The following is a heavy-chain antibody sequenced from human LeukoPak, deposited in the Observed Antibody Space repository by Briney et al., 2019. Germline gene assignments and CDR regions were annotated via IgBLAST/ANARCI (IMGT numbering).Heavy chain of an antibody. J-gene: IGHJ4*02. CDR1: GGTFSVYA. CDR3: ARDGDGGCPIC. V-gene: IGHV1-69*13. D-gene: IGHD2-15*01. CDR2: IIPIFGTA. Sequence: ASVKVSCTASGGTFSVYAISWVRQAPGQGLEWMGGIIPIFGTANYAQKFQGRVTITADESTSTAYMELSSLRSEDTAVYYCARDGDGGCPICWGQGTLVTVSS.